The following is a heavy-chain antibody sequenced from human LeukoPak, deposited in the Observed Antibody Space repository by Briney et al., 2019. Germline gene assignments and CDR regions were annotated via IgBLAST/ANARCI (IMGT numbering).Heavy chain of an antibody. Sequence: GRSLRLSCAASGFTFSSYAMHWVRQAPGKGLEWVAVISYDGSNKYYADSVKGRFTISRDNSKNTLYLQMNSLRAEDTAVYYCARDGGYFDWSRPGEGTFDYWGQGTLITVSS. D-gene: IGHD3-9*01. CDR1: GFTFSSYA. CDR2: ISYDGSNK. J-gene: IGHJ4*02. V-gene: IGHV3-30*04. CDR3: ARDGGYFDWSRPGEGTFDY.